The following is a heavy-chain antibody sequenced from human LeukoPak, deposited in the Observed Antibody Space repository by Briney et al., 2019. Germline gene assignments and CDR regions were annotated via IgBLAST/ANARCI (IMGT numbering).Heavy chain of an antibody. CDR2: INAYNGNT. J-gene: IGHJ5*02. CDR1: GYTFTSYG. Sequence: ASVKVSCKASGYTFTSYGISWVRQAPGQGLEWMGWINAYNGNTNYAQKLQGRVTMTTDTSTSTAYMELRSLRSDDTAVYYCARAGLGYCSSTSCSGGWFDPWGQGTLVTVSS. D-gene: IGHD2-2*01. V-gene: IGHV1-18*01. CDR3: ARAGLGYCSSTSCSGGWFDP.